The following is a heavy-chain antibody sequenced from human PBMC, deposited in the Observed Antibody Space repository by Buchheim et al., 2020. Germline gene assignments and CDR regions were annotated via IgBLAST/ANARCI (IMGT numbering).Heavy chain of an antibody. CDR3: ARRDYRNWFDS. Sequence: QLQLQVSGPGLVKPSVTLSLTCTVSGGSINTRDFYWGWIRQPPGKRLEWIGDIYYSWSTYYNPSLKSRVTMSVDTSEKQFSLKLSSVTAADTAVYYCARRDYRNWFDSWGQGT. CDR1: GGSINTRDFY. J-gene: IGHJ5*01. V-gene: IGHV4-39*01. CDR2: IYYSWST. D-gene: IGHD3-16*02.